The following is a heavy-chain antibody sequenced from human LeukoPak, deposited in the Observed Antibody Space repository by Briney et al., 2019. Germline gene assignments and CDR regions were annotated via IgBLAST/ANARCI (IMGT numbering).Heavy chain of an antibody. CDR2: INPSGGST. V-gene: IGHV1-46*01. D-gene: IGHD3-9*01. Sequence: ASVKVSCKAFGYTFTSNYMHWVRQAPGQGPEWMGVINPSGGSTSYAQKFQGRVTMTRDTSTSTVYMELSSLRSEDTAVYYCARETGMAPSFDYWGQGTLVTVSS. CDR3: ARETGMAPSFDY. CDR1: GYTFTSNY. J-gene: IGHJ4*02.